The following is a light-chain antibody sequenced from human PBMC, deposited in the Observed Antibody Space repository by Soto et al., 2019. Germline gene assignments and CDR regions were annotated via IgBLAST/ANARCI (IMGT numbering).Light chain of an antibody. CDR1: QSVLYSTTNKNF. CDR2: WAS. J-gene: IGKJ1*01. Sequence: DVVMTQSPDSLAVSLGERATINCKSSQSVLYSTTNKNFLAWYQQKPGQPPKLLIYWASTRESGVPDPFSGSGSGTDFTPASSSLQAEDVGVYYCQQYYSSPPWTFGQGTKVEIK. CDR3: QQYYSSPPWT. V-gene: IGKV4-1*01.